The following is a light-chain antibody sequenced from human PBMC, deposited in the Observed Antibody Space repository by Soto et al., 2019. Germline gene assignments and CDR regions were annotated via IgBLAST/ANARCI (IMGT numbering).Light chain of an antibody. CDR3: QQYNNWPWT. CDR2: GAS. Sequence: EIVMTQSPATLSVSPGERATLSCRASQSVSSNLAWYQQKPGQAPRLLIYGASTRATVIPARFSGSGSGTEFTLTISSLQSEDFAFYYCQQYNNWPWTFGKGTKVEIK. CDR1: QSVSSN. J-gene: IGKJ1*01. V-gene: IGKV3-15*01.